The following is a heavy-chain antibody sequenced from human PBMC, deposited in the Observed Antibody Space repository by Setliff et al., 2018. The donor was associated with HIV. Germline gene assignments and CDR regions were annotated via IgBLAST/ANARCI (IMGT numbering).Heavy chain of an antibody. V-gene: IGHV4-4*07. Sequence: ETLSLTCTISGGSFGVYRWSWIRQSAGRGLEWIGRIDSSGTTDYKPSLKGRVAISVDTSRNQFSLRVTSVTAADTAVYFCARDRHSSGLGSYGPWGPGILVTSPQ. CDR2: IDSSGTT. CDR3: ARDRHSSGLGSYGP. CDR1: GGSFGVYR. D-gene: IGHD3-10*01. J-gene: IGHJ5*02.